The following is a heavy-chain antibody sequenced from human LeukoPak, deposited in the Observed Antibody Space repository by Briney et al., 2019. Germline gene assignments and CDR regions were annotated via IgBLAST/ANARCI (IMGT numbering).Heavy chain of an antibody. J-gene: IGHJ4*02. CDR1: GITLSNYG. D-gene: IGHD3-22*01. CDR3: AKRGVVIRVILVGFHKEAYYFDS. Sequence: PGGSLRLSCAVSGITLSNYGMSWVRQAPGKGLEWVAGISDSGGRTKYADSVKGRFTISSDNSKNTLYLQMNSLRAEDTAVYFCAKRGVVIRVILVGFHKEAYYFDSWGQGALVTVSS. V-gene: IGHV3-23*01. CDR2: ISDSGGRT.